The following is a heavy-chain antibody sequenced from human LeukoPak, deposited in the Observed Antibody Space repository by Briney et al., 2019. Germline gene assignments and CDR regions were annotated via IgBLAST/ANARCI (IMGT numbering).Heavy chain of an antibody. CDR1: GYTFTRYY. V-gene: IGHV1-2*02. D-gene: IGHD1-26*01. CDR3: ASVSGHYQADGY. Sequence: ASVKVSCKASGYTFTRYYMHWVRQAPGQGLEWMGWINPNSGGTNYAQKFQGRVTMTRDTSISTAYMELSRLRSDNTAVYYCASVSGHYQADGYWGQGTLVTVSS. J-gene: IGHJ4*02. CDR2: INPNSGGT.